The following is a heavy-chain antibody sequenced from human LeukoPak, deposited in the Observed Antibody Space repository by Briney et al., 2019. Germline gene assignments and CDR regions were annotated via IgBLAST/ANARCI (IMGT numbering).Heavy chain of an antibody. CDR1: GVSFDDYY. Sequence: SETLSLTCAVSGVSFDDYYWAWVRQTPGRGLEWIGEINHSGYTNDSPSLKSRVTLSIDTSRKQFSLNLRSVTVADAGTYYCTRMTTGHDYWGQGTLVTVSS. V-gene: IGHV4-34*01. J-gene: IGHJ4*02. CDR3: TRMTTGHDY. D-gene: IGHD4-17*01. CDR2: INHSGYT.